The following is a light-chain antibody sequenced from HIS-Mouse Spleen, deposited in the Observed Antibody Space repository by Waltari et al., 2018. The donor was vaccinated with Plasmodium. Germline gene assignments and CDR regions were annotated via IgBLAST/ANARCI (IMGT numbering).Light chain of an antibody. J-gene: IGLJ2*01. CDR1: SSDVGGYNY. CDR2: EVS. V-gene: IGLV2-8*01. Sequence: QSALTQPPSASGSPGQSVTISCTGTSSDVGGYNYVSWYQQHPGKAPKLVIYEVSKRPSVAPDRLSGRKPGNTASLTVAGLQAEDEADYYCSSYAGSNNWVFGGGTKLTVL. CDR3: SSYAGSNNWV.